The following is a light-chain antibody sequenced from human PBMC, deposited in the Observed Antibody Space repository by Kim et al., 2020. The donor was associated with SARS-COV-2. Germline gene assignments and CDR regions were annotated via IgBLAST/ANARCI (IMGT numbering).Light chain of an antibody. J-gene: IGKJ4*01. V-gene: IGKV1-9*01. CDR2: AAS. Sequence: ASVGDRVAITCRASQGISSSLAWYQQKPGEAPKLLVYAASTLQGGVSSRFSGSGSGTDFTLTISSLQPEDFATYYCQQASTYPLTFGGGTKVGIK. CDR3: QQASTYPLT. CDR1: QGISSS.